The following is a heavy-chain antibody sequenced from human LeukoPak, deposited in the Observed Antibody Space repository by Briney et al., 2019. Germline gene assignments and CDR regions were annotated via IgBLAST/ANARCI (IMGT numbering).Heavy chain of an antibody. CDR2: INPNSGGT. Sequence: ASVKVSCKASGYTFTAYYTHWVRQAPGQGLEWMGWINPNSGGTKYAQNFQGRVTMTRDTSISTAYMELSSLRSDDTAVYYCARDRGGDAFDIWGQGTMVTVSS. V-gene: IGHV1-2*02. CDR1: GYTFTAYY. J-gene: IGHJ3*02. CDR3: ARDRGGDAFDI. D-gene: IGHD3-10*01.